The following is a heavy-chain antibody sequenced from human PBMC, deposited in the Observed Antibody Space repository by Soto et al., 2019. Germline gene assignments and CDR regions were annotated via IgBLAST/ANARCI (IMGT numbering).Heavy chain of an antibody. CDR3: ARDIEAAGQFDY. CDR2: INHSGST. D-gene: IGHD6-13*01. CDR1: GGSFSGYY. Sequence: PSETLSLTCAVYGGSFSGYYWSWIRQPPGKGLEWIGEINHSGSTNYNPSLKSRVTISVDTSKNQFSLKLSSVTAADTAVYYCARDIEAAGQFDYWGQGTLVTVSS. V-gene: IGHV4-34*01. J-gene: IGHJ4*02.